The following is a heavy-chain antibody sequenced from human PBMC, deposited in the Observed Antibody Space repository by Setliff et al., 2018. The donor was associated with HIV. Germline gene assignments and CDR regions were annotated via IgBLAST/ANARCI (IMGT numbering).Heavy chain of an antibody. Sequence: SETLSLTCTVSGGSISSHYWSWIRQPPGKGLEWIGYIYNTGSTNNNPSLKSRVTISIHTSKNQFSLRLSSVTAADTAVYYCARFSAQDRRSWYLDYWGQGTLVTVSS. D-gene: IGHD6-19*01. V-gene: IGHV4-59*11. CDR2: IYNTGST. CDR1: GGSISSHY. J-gene: IGHJ4*02. CDR3: ARFSAQDRRSWYLDY.